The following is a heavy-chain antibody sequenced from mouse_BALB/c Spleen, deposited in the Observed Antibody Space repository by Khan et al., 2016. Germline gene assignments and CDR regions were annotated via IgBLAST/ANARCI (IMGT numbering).Heavy chain of an antibody. J-gene: IGHJ2*01. V-gene: IGHV6-6*01. Sequence: EVKLEESGGGLVQPGGSMKLTCAVSGFTFSDAWVGWGRQSPAKGLEWVAEIRSKASNHATYYAETVKGRFAISRDNSNSSVYLQMNSVRAEDTGISYCTWPRVTYFDYWCQSTTLTVSS. D-gene: IGHD2-1*01. CDR3: TWPRVTYFDY. CDR2: IRSKASNHAT. CDR1: GFTFSDAW.